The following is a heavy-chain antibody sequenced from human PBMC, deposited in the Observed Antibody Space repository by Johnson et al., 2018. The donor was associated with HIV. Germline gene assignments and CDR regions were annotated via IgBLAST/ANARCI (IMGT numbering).Heavy chain of an antibody. CDR2: ISYDGSNK. D-gene: IGHD3-10*01. Sequence: QVQLVESGGGVVQPGRSLRLSCAASGFTFSSYGMHWVRQAPGKGLEWVAVISYDGSNKYYADSVKGRFTISRDNSKNTLHLQMGSLRPEDMAVYYCARVPGSGITRYAGASDIWGQGTMVTVSS. V-gene: IGHV3-30*03. CDR3: ARVPGSGITRYAGASDI. CDR1: GFTFSSYG. J-gene: IGHJ3*02.